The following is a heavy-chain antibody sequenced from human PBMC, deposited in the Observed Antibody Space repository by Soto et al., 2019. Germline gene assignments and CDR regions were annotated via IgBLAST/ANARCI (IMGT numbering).Heavy chain of an antibody. CDR1: GFTVSSNY. CDR2: IYSGGST. D-gene: IGHD3-10*01. CDR3: ARVNGDDAFDI. J-gene: IGHJ3*02. V-gene: IGHV3-66*01. Sequence: GGSLRLSCAASGFTVSSNYMSWVRQAPGKGLEWVSVIYSGGSTYYADSVKGRFTIPRDNSKNTLYLQMNSLRAEDTAVYYCARVNGDDAFDIWGQGTMVTVSS.